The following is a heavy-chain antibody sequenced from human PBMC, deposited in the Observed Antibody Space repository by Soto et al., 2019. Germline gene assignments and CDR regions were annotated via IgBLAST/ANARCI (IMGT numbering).Heavy chain of an antibody. D-gene: IGHD6-19*01. Sequence: GGSLRLSCAASAFIFSSYSMNWVRQAPGKGPEWVSYITSSGTTIYYADSVKGRFTISRDNSKNTLYLQMNSLRAEDTAVYYCAKEGEHSSGWANFDYWGQGTLVTVSS. CDR2: ITSSGTTI. CDR1: AFIFSSYS. J-gene: IGHJ4*02. CDR3: AKEGEHSSGWANFDY. V-gene: IGHV3-48*01.